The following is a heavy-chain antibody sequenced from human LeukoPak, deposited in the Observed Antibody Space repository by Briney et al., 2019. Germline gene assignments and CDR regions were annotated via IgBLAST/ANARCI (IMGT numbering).Heavy chain of an antibody. CDR2: ISYDGSNK. D-gene: IGHD6-13*01. V-gene: IGHV3-30-3*02. CDR3: AKPGGIAAAGTGH. CDR1: GFTFSSYA. Sequence: GGSLRLSCAASGFTFSSYAMHWVRQAPGKGLEWVAVISYDGSNKYYADSVKGRFTISRDNSKNTLYLQMNSLRAEDTAVYYCAKPGGIAAAGTGHWGQGTLVTVSS. J-gene: IGHJ4*02.